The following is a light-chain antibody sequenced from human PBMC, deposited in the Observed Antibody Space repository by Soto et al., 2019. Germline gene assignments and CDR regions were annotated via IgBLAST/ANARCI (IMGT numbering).Light chain of an antibody. J-gene: IGKJ1*01. CDR3: QQYGSYSPWT. CDR2: KAS. V-gene: IGKV1-5*03. CDR1: QSIGSW. Sequence: DIQMTQSPTTLSASVGDRVTITCRASQSIGSWLAWYQQKPGKAPKLLIYKASTLESRVPSRFSGSGSGTEFILTISSLQPDDFASYYCQQYGSYSPWTFGQGTKVEIK.